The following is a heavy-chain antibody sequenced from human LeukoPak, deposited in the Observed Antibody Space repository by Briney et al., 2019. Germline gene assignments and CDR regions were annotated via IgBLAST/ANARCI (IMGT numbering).Heavy chain of an antibody. D-gene: IGHD2-2*01. CDR3: ARDRSYQLHIYYYYMDV. V-gene: IGHV3-21*01. CDR2: ISSSSSYI. Sequence: GGSLRLSCAASGFTFSSYSMNWVRQAPGKGLEWVSSISSSSSYIYYADSVKGRFTISRDNAKNSLYLQMNSLRAEDTAVYYCARDRSYQLHIYYYYMDVWGKGTTVTVSS. J-gene: IGHJ6*03. CDR1: GFTFSSYS.